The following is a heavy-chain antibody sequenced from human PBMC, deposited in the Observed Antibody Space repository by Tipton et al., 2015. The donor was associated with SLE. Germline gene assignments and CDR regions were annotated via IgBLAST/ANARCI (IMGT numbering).Heavy chain of an antibody. CDR2: ISGSGGST. Sequence: SLRLSCAASGFTLGSHAMSWVRQALGKGLEWVSGISGSGGSTYYADSVKGRFTISRDNSKNTLYLQMNSLRAEDTAVYYCARDHSIAVAGKKGADAFDIWGQGTMVTVSS. D-gene: IGHD6-19*01. CDR3: ARDHSIAVAGKKGADAFDI. V-gene: IGHV3-23*01. J-gene: IGHJ3*02. CDR1: GFTLGSHA.